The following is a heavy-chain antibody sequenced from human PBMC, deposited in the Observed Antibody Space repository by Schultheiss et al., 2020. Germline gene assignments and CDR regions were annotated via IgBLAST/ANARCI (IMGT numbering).Heavy chain of an antibody. CDR2: IGYDGAT. CDR1: GFSFSGYA. J-gene: IGHJ4*02. CDR3: ARDRYGDSTVGFDY. Sequence: GGSLRLSCAASGFSFSGYAINWVRQAPGKGLEWVSAIGYDGATYYADSVKGRFTISRDNYKDTVYLQMNSLRDEDTAVYYCARDRYGDSTVGFDYWGRGTLVTVSS. V-gene: IGHV3-23*01. D-gene: IGHD4-17*01.